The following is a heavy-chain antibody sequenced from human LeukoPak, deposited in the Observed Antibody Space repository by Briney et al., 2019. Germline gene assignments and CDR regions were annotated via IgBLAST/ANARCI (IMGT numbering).Heavy chain of an antibody. J-gene: IGHJ3*02. CDR2: INPNSGGT. CDR3: AGDGYNSMRAFDI. Sequence: ASVKVSCKASGYTFTGYYMNWVRQAPGQGLEWMGWINPNSGGTNYAEKFQGRVTMTRDTSISTAYMEVIRLRSDDTAVYYCAGDGYNSMRAFDIWGQGTMVTVSS. V-gene: IGHV1-2*02. CDR1: GYTFTGYY. D-gene: IGHD5-24*01.